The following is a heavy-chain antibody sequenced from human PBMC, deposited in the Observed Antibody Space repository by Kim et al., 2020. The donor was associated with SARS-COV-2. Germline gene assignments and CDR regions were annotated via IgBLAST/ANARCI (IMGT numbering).Heavy chain of an antibody. V-gene: IGHV4-39*01. D-gene: IGHD3-3*01. CDR2: IYYSGST. CDR1: GGSISSSSYY. Sequence: SETLSLTCTVSGGSISSSSYYWGWIRQPPGKGLEWIGSIYYSGSTYYNPSLKSRVTISVDTSKNQFSLKLSSVTAADTAVYYCARNQELRFLEWLMAANWFDPWGQGTLVTGSS. J-gene: IGHJ5*02. CDR3: ARNQELRFLEWLMAANWFDP.